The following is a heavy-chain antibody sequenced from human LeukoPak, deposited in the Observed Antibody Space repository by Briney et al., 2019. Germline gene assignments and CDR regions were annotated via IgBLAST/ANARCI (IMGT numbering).Heavy chain of an antibody. Sequence: PSETLSLTCTVSGGSISSSSYYWGWIRQPPGKGLEWIGSIYYSGNTYYNPSLKSRVTISVDTSRNQFSLKLNSVTAADTAVYYCARQGPERQHWGQGTLVTVSS. CDR3: ARQGPERQH. CDR1: GGSISSSSYY. J-gene: IGHJ1*01. CDR2: IYYSGNT. V-gene: IGHV4-39*01.